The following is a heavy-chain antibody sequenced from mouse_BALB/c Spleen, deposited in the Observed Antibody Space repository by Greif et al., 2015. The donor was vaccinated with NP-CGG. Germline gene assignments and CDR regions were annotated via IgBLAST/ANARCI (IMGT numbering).Heavy chain of an antibody. CDR3: ASSTIGTTKGAMDY. CDR2: ISSGGSYT. Sequence: EVHLVESGGDLVKPGGSLKLSCAASGFTFSGYGMSWVRQTPDKRLEWVATISSGGSYTYYPDSVKGRFTISRDNAKNTLYLQMSGLKSEDTAMYYCASSTIGTTKGAMDYWGQGTSVTVSS. CDR1: GFTFSGYG. D-gene: IGHD2-14*01. J-gene: IGHJ4*01. V-gene: IGHV5-6*01.